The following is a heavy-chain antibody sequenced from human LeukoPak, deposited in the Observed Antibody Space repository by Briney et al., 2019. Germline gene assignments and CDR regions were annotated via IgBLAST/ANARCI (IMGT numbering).Heavy chain of an antibody. V-gene: IGHV4-59*12. D-gene: IGHD3-3*01. CDR3: ARGPVYYDFWSGYYGPHRYYYYYYMDV. J-gene: IGHJ6*03. Sequence: PSETLSLTCTVSGGSISSYYWSWIRQPPGKGLEWIGYIYYSGSTNYNPSLKSRVTISVDTSKNQFSLKLSSVTAADTAVYYCARGPVYYDFWSGYYGPHRYYYYYYMDVWGKGTTVTVSS. CDR1: GGSISSYY. CDR2: IYYSGST.